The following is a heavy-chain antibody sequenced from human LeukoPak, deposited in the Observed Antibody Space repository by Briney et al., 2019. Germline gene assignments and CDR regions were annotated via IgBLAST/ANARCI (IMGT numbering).Heavy chain of an antibody. Sequence: GGSLRLSCAASGFTFSSYSMNWVRQAPGKGLEWVSSISSSSSYIYYADSVKGRFTISRDNAKNSLYLQMNSLRAEDTAVYYCARDDSSGWYFRGSYYGMDVWGQGTTVTVSS. J-gene: IGHJ6*02. CDR1: GFTFSSYS. CDR3: ARDDSSGWYFRGSYYGMDV. D-gene: IGHD6-19*01. CDR2: ISSSSSYI. V-gene: IGHV3-21*01.